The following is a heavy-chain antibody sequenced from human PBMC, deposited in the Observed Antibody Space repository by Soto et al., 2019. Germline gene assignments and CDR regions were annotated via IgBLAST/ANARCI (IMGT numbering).Heavy chain of an antibody. Sequence: GGSLRLSCAASGFTFSSYSMNWVRQAPGKGLEWVSYISSSSSTIYYADSVKGRFTISRDNAKNSLYLQMNSLRAEDMAVYYCAREHCSSTSCLNVFDYWGQGTLVTVSS. CDR2: ISSSSSTI. CDR3: AREHCSSTSCLNVFDY. D-gene: IGHD2-2*01. CDR1: GFTFSSYS. J-gene: IGHJ4*02. V-gene: IGHV3-48*01.